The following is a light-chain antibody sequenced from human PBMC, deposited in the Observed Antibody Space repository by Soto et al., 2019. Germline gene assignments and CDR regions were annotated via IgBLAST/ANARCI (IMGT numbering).Light chain of an antibody. V-gene: IGLV1-47*01. CDR2: RND. Sequence: QSVLPQPPSASGTPGQRVTISCSTTNSRSGSNYVYWYQQLPGAAPKLLIYRNDQRPSGVPDRFSASKSGTSASLAISGPRSENEVYFLWTKWQDSMRFXVLGGGNRVTAL. J-gene: IGLJ1*01. CDR1: NSRSGSNY. CDR3: TKWQDSMRFXV.